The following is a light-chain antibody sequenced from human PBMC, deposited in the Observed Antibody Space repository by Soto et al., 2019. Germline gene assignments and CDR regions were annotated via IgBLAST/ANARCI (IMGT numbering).Light chain of an antibody. CDR3: QQSYSTPIT. Sequence: DIQMTQSPSSLYASVGDRVTITCRPSQSISTYLNWYQQKPGKAPNLLIYTTSSLHSGVPSRFSGSGSGTDFTLTISSLQPEDFATYYCQQSYSTPITFGQGTRLEI. V-gene: IGKV1-39*01. J-gene: IGKJ5*01. CDR1: QSISTY. CDR2: TTS.